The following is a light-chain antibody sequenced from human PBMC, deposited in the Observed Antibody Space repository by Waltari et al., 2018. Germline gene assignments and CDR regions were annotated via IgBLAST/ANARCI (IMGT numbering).Light chain of an antibody. V-gene: IGKV3-20*01. CDR2: AAS. J-gene: IGKJ2*01. Sequence: ASQRLTKNYLPWYQRKPGQAPRLLIYAASIRAPGIPDRFSGSGAGTDFTLTISRLEPEDFAVYYCQQYGSSVMYTFGQGTKVEIK. CDR1: QRLTKNY. CDR3: QQYGSSVMYT.